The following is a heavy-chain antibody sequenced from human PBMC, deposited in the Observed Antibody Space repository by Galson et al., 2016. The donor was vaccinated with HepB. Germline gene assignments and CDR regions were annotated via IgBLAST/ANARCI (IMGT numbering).Heavy chain of an antibody. J-gene: IGHJ4*02. D-gene: IGHD2-21*01. V-gene: IGHV3-30*18. CDR3: AKGMWRRPFDY. CDR2: MSYDGTIK. Sequence: SLRLSCAASGFSFSNYDMHWVRQAPGKGLEWVALMSYDGTIKHYADSVKGRFTIPRDNSKNTLYLQLNSLRPDDTAVYYRAKGMWRRPFDYWGQGTLVTVSS. CDR1: GFSFSNYD.